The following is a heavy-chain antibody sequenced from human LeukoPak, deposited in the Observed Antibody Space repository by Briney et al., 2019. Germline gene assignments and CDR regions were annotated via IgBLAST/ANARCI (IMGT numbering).Heavy chain of an antibody. J-gene: IGHJ4*02. Sequence: ASVKVSCKASGYTFTSYYMHWVRQAPGQGLEWMGIINPSGGSTSYAQKFQGRVTMTRDTSTSTVYMELSGLRSEDTAMYYCARDRTHYYESSGYYSRWEYWGQGTLVTVSS. D-gene: IGHD3-22*01. CDR1: GYTFTSYY. CDR2: INPSGGST. CDR3: ARDRTHYYESSGYYSRWEY. V-gene: IGHV1-46*01.